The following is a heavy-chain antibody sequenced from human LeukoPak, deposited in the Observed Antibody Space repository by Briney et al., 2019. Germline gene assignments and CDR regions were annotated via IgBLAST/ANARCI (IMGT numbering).Heavy chain of an antibody. D-gene: IGHD2-2*01. CDR2: IYYSGST. J-gene: IGHJ6*04. CDR3: AREGQSADYGMDV. CDR1: GGSISSYY. V-gene: IGHV4-59*01. Sequence: SETLSLTCTVSGGSISSYYWSWIRQPPGKGLEWIGYIYYSGSTNYNPSLKSRVTISVDTSKNQFSLKLSSVTAADTAVYYCAREGQSADYGMDVWGKGTTVPVSS.